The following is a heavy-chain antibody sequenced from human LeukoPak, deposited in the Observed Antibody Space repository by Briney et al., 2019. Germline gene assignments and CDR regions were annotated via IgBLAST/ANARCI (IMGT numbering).Heavy chain of an antibody. CDR2: IYHSGST. V-gene: IGHV4-38-2*01. CDR3: ARLVGATLVFDY. Sequence: PSETLSLTCAVSGYSISSGYYCGCIRPPPGKGLEWIGSIYHSGSTYYNPSLKRRVTISVDTSKNQFSLKLSSVAAADTAVYYCARLVGATLVFDYWGQGTLVTVSS. D-gene: IGHD1-26*01. J-gene: IGHJ4*02. CDR1: GYSISSGYY.